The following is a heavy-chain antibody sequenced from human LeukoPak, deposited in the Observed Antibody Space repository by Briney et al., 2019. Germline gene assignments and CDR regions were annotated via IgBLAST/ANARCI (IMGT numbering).Heavy chain of an antibody. CDR3: AKGTMIVVVYYFDY. J-gene: IGHJ4*02. V-gene: IGHV3-23*01. D-gene: IGHD3-22*01. Sequence: PGGSLRLSCAASGFTFNNYAMSWVRQAPGKGLEWVSTITGSGGSTYYADSVKGRFTISRDNSNNTLYLQMNSLRAEDTAVYYCAKGTMIVVVYYFDYWGQGTLVTVSS. CDR2: ITGSGGST. CDR1: GFTFNNYA.